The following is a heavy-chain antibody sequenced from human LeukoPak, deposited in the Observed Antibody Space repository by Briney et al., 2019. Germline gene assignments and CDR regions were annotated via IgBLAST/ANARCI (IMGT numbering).Heavy chain of an antibody. Sequence: GGSLRLSCAASGFTFDDYDMSWVRQAPGKGLEWVSGINWNGGSTGYADSVKGRFTISRDNAKNSLYLQMNSLRAEDTALYHCARDRGGHDYGEYANWFDPWGQGTLVTVSS. CDR2: INWNGGST. V-gene: IGHV3-20*01. CDR1: GFTFDDYD. J-gene: IGHJ5*02. D-gene: IGHD4-17*01. CDR3: ARDRGGHDYGEYANWFDP.